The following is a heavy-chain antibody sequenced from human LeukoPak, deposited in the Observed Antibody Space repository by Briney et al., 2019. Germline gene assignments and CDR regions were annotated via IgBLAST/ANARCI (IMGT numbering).Heavy chain of an antibody. Sequence: NSSQTLSLTCTVSGGSISSGDYSWSWIRQPPGKGLEWIGYIYYSGSTYYNPSLKSRVTISVDTSKNQFSLKLSSVTAADTAVYYCARGGWELPDAFDIWGQGTMVTVSS. CDR3: ARGGWELPDAFDI. J-gene: IGHJ3*02. CDR1: GGSISSGDYS. D-gene: IGHD1-26*01. V-gene: IGHV4-30-4*01. CDR2: IYYSGST.